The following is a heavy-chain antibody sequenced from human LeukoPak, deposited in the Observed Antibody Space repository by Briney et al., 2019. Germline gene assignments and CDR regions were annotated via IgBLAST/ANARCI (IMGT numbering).Heavy chain of an antibody. V-gene: IGHV7-4-1*02. CDR2: INTNTGNP. CDR1: GYTFTTYA. CDR3: ARDRSTSWSSFDS. Sequence: GASVKVSCKASGYTFTTYAINWVRQAPGQGLEWMGWINTNTGNPTYAQGFTGQFVFSLDTSVTTTYLQISSLKTEDTAVYYCARDRSTSWSSFDSWGQGTLVTVSS. J-gene: IGHJ4*02. D-gene: IGHD6-13*01.